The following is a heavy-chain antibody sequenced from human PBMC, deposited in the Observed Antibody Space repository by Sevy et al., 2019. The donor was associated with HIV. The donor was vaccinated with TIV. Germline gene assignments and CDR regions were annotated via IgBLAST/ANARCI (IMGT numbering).Heavy chain of an antibody. V-gene: IGHV3-30*02. CDR1: GLTFSSSG. CDR3: ARKMELLVPDY. D-gene: IGHD1-7*01. Sequence: GGSLRLSCTSSGLTFSSSGMHWVRQAPGKGLEWVAFIRYDGSDKYYADSVKDRFTISRDNSKNTLYLQMNSLRAEDTAVYYCARKMELLVPDYWGQGTLVTVSS. CDR2: IRYDGSDK. J-gene: IGHJ4*02.